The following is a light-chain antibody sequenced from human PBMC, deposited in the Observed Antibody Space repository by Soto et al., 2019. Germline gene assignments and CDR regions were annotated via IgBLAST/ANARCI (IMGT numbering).Light chain of an antibody. CDR2: GAS. Sequence: EKVMRQSPATLSVSPGKRATLSCRASQSMGSVSAWYQQKPGQAPWLLIFGASTRASGIPARFSGSGSGTEFTLTISSLQSEDFAVYYCQQYNNWPPITFGQGTRLEIK. CDR3: QQYNNWPPIT. V-gene: IGKV3D-15*01. CDR1: QSMGSV. J-gene: IGKJ5*01.